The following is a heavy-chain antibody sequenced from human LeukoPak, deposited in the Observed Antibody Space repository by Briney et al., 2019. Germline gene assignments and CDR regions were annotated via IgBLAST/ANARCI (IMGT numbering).Heavy chain of an antibody. J-gene: IGHJ4*02. D-gene: IGHD2-15*01. CDR1: GFTFSSYG. CDR2: ISCDGSYK. V-gene: IGHV3-30*18. Sequence: GESLKISCAASGFTFSSYGMHWVRQAPGKGLEWVAVISCDGSYKYHADSVKGRFSISRDNSKNTLYLQMNSLRVEDTAVYYCAKGLFYCSGGSCSGGYFDYWGQGTLVTVSS. CDR3: AKGLFYCSGGSCSGGYFDY.